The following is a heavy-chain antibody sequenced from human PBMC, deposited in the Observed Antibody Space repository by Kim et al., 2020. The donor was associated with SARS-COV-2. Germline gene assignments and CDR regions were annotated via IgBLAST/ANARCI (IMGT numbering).Heavy chain of an antibody. CDR3: ARDYYDSSAQVYAFDI. J-gene: IGHJ3*02. Sequence: GGSLRLSCAASGFTFSSYGMHWVRQAPGKGLEWVAVIWYDGSNKYYADSVKGRFTISRDNSKNTLYLQMNSLRAEDTAVYYCARDYYDSSAQVYAFDIWGQGTMVTVSS. CDR1: GFTFSSYG. V-gene: IGHV3-33*01. D-gene: IGHD3-22*01. CDR2: IWYDGSNK.